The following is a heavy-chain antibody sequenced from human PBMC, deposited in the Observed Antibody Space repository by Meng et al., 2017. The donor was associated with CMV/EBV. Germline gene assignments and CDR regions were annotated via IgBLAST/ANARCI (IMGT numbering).Heavy chain of an antibody. D-gene: IGHD3-3*01. CDR2: IYYSGST. V-gene: IGHV4-30-4*08. Sequence: GPLQDAGPGLVTPPTTPFLTVTAAGGSISSGDDHCGWIRQPPGKGLEWIGYIYYSGSTYYNPSLKSRVTISVDTSKNQFSLKLSSVTAADTAVYYCARAPHVLRFRNWFDTWGQGTLVTVSS. J-gene: IGHJ5*02. CDR3: ARAPHVLRFRNWFDT. CDR1: GGSISSGDDH.